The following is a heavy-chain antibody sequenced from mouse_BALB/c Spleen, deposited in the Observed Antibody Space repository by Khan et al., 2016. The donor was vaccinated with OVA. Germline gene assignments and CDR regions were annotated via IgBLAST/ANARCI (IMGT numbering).Heavy chain of an antibody. CDR3: ARVHGGDFDY. Sequence: EVELVESGPGLVKPSQSLSLTCTVTGYSITSDYAWNWIRQFPGNKLEWLGYISYSGNTKYKPSLKRRISVTRDTSKNQFFLQLNSVTTEDTATYYCARVHGGDFDYWGQGTTLTVSS. CDR2: ISYSGNT. CDR1: GYSITSDYA. V-gene: IGHV3-2*02. J-gene: IGHJ2*01.